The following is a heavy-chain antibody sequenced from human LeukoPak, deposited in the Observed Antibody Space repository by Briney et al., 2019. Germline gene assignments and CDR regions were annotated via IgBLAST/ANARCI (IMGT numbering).Heavy chain of an antibody. V-gene: IGHV3-30-3*01. D-gene: IGHD4-23*01. Sequence: GGSLRLSCAASGFTFSSYAMHWVRQAAGKGLEWVAVVSYDGSNKYYADSVKGRFTISRDNSKNTLYLQMNSLRAEDTAVYYCAGAPVVTSFFFDYWGQGTLVTVSS. CDR3: AGAPVVTSFFFDY. CDR1: GFTFSSYA. J-gene: IGHJ4*02. CDR2: VSYDGSNK.